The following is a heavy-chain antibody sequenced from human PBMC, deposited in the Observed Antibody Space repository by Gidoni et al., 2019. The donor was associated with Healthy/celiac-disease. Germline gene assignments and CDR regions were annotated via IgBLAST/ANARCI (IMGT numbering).Heavy chain of an antibody. D-gene: IGHD2-2*01. J-gene: IGHJ6*02. V-gene: IGHV3-21*01. CDR2: ISISSSYI. Sequence: EVQLVESGGGLVKPGGSLRLSCAASGFTFSSYSMTWVRQAPGKGLECVSSISISSSYIYYADSVKGRLTISRDNAKNSLYLQMNSLRAEDTAVYYCARGGCSSTSCYGADEGYMDVWGQGTTVTVSS. CDR3: ARGGCSSTSCYGADEGYMDV. CDR1: GFTFSSYS.